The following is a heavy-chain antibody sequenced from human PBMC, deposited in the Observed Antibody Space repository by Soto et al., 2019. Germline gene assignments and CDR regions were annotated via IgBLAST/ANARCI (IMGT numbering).Heavy chain of an antibody. V-gene: IGHV3-30*03. CDR2: ISYDGSNK. Sequence: GGSLRLSCAASGFTFSSYGMHWVRQAPGKGLEWVAVISYDGSNKYYADSVKGRFTISRDNSKNTLYLQMNSLRAEDTAVYYCAPGLVGSPIDYWGQGTLVTVSS. D-gene: IGHD1-26*01. CDR1: GFTFSSYG. CDR3: APGLVGSPIDY. J-gene: IGHJ4*02.